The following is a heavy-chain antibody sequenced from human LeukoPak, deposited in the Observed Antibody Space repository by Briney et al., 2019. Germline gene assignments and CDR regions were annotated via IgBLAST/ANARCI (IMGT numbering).Heavy chain of an antibody. Sequence: PSQTLSLTCTVSGGSISSGSYYWSWIRQPAGKGLEWIGRIYTSGSANYNPSLKSRVTISVDTSKNHFSLKLSSVTAADTAVYYCVTVHPDGDCSGGSCTTYWYFDLWGRGTLVTVSS. D-gene: IGHD2-15*01. J-gene: IGHJ2*01. V-gene: IGHV4-61*02. CDR3: VTVHPDGDCSGGSCTTYWYFDL. CDR2: IYTSGSA. CDR1: GGSISSGSYY.